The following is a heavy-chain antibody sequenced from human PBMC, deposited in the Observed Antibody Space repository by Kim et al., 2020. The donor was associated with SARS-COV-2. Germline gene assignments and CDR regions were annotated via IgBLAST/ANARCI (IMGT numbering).Heavy chain of an antibody. Sequence: SVKVSCKASGGTFSSYAISWVRQAPGQGLEWMGGIIPIFGTANYAQKFQGRVTITADESTSTAYMELSSLRSEDTAVYYCAGSSSWYGDYYYGMDVWGQGTTVTVSS. CDR3: AGSSSWYGDYYYGMDV. D-gene: IGHD6-13*01. V-gene: IGHV1-69*13. CDR1: GGTFSSYA. J-gene: IGHJ6*02. CDR2: IIPIFGTA.